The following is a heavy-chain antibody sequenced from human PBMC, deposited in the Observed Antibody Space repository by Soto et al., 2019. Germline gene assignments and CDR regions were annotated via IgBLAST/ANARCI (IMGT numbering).Heavy chain of an antibody. J-gene: IGHJ4*02. D-gene: IGHD5-12*01. CDR1: GYNFSNKW. V-gene: IGHV5-51*01. Sequence: PGESLKISCKGSGYNFSNKWIAWVRQMPGKGLEWMGIIYPGDSDTRYSPSFQGQVTFSADKSNSTAFLQWSSLKASDTAMYYCARRFGQRWLQPYFDSWGQGTLVTVSS. CDR2: IYPGDSDT. CDR3: ARRFGQRWLQPYFDS.